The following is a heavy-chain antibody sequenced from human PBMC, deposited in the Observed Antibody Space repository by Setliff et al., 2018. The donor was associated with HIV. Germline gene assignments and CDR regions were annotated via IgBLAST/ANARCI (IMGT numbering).Heavy chain of an antibody. CDR1: GFIFRSYW. D-gene: IGHD3-16*01. Sequence: GGSLRLSCIASGFIFRSYWMHWVRQAPGKGLVWVSRIDSDGSYMNYADSVKGRFTISRDNAKNTLYLQISNLTVEDTAVYYCARDWGSAGSTYLQMNGLQTEDTAIYYCTRESGGKIDYWGQGTLVTVSS. CDR2: IDSDGSYM. V-gene: IGHV3-74*01. CDR3: ARDWGSAGSTYLQMNGLQTEDTAIYYCTRESGGKIDY. J-gene: IGHJ4*02.